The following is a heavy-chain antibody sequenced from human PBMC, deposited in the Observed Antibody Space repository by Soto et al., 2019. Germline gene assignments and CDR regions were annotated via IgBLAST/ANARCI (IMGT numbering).Heavy chain of an antibody. Sequence: EVQLLESGGGLVQPGGSLRLSCAASGFTFSSYAMSWVRQAPGKGLEWVSAISGSGGSTYYADSVKGRFTISRDNSKNKLYLQMNSLRAEDTAVYYCAKASGDSGYDFGEVFDYWGQGTLVTVSS. CDR1: GFTFSSYA. CDR3: AKASGDSGYDFGEVFDY. V-gene: IGHV3-23*01. CDR2: ISGSGGST. J-gene: IGHJ4*02. D-gene: IGHD5-12*01.